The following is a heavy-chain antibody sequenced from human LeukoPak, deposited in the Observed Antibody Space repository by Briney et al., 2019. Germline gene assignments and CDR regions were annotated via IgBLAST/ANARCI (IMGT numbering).Heavy chain of an antibody. D-gene: IGHD2-15*01. Sequence: ASVKVSCKASGYTFTSYAMHWVRQAPGQRLEWMGWINAGNGNTKYSQKFQGRVTITRDTSASTAYMELSSRRSEDTAVYYCARGPDIVVVVAATRGDWFDPWGQGTLVTVSS. CDR3: ARGPDIVVVVAATRGDWFDP. V-gene: IGHV1-3*01. CDR1: GYTFTSYA. J-gene: IGHJ5*02. CDR2: INAGNGNT.